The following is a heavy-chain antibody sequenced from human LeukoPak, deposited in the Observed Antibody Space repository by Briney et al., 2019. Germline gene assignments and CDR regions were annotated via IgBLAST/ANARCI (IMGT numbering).Heavy chain of an antibody. CDR2: ISAYNGNT. D-gene: IGHD4-17*01. CDR1: GYTFTSYG. Sequence: ASVKVSCKASGYTFTSYGISWVRQAPGQGLEWMGWISAYNGNTNYAQKLQGRVTMTTDTSTSTAYMELRSLRSDDTAVYYCARRLRHEDYSYYYYMDVWGKGTTVTVSS. J-gene: IGHJ6*03. V-gene: IGHV1-18*01. CDR3: ARRLRHEDYSYYYYMDV.